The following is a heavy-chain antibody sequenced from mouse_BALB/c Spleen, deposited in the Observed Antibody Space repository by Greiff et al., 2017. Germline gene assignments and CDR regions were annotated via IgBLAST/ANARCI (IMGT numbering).Heavy chain of an antibody. CDR1: GFTFSSYG. CDR3: ARLRTGSRYFDY. D-gene: IGHD4-1*01. J-gene: IGHJ2*01. Sequence: DVMLVESEGDLVKPGGSLKLSCAASGFTFSSYGMSWVRQTPDKRLEWVATISSGGSYTYYPDSVKGRFTISRDNAKNTLYLQMSSLKSEDTAMYYCARLRTGSRYFDYWGQGTTLTVSS. V-gene: IGHV5-6*02. CDR2: ISSGGSYT.